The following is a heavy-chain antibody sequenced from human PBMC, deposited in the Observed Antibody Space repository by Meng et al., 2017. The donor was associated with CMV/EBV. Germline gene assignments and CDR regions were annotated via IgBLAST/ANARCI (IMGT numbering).Heavy chain of an antibody. Sequence: FTFSSYDMSWVRQAPGKGLEWVSAISGSGGSTYYADSVKGRFTISRDNSKNTLYLQMNSLRAEDTAVYYCAKASDFWSGYYDNWFDPWGQGTLVTVSS. D-gene: IGHD3-3*01. CDR1: FTFSSYD. CDR3: AKASDFWSGYYDNWFDP. J-gene: IGHJ5*02. V-gene: IGHV3-23*01. CDR2: ISGSGGST.